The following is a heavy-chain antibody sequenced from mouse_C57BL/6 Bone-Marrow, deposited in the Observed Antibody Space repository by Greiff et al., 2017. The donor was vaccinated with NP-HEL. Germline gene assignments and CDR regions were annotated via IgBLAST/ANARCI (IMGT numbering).Heavy chain of an antibody. V-gene: IGHV1-50*01. CDR3: ASGDYDGYAMDY. CDR1: GYTFTSYW. J-gene: IGHJ4*01. CDR2: IDPSDSYT. Sequence: QVQLQQSGAELVKPGASVKLSCKASGYTFTSYWMQWVNQRPGQGLEWIGEIDPSDSYTNYNQKFKGKATLTVDTSSSTAYMQLSSLTSEDSAVYYCASGDYDGYAMDYWGQGTSVTVSS. D-gene: IGHD2-4*01.